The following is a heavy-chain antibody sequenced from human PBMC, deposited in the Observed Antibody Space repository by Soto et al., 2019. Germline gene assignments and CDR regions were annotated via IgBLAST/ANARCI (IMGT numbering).Heavy chain of an antibody. J-gene: IGHJ4*02. D-gene: IGHD6-19*01. CDR2: INHSGST. CDR1: GGSFSGYY. Sequence: SETLSLTCAVYGGSFSGYYWSWIRQPPGKGLEWIGEINHSGSTNYNPSLKSRVTISVDTSKNQFSLKLISVTAADTAVYYCARAHAIAVAGSGQSPYYFDYWGQGTLVTVSS. V-gene: IGHV4-34*01. CDR3: ARAHAIAVAGSGQSPYYFDY.